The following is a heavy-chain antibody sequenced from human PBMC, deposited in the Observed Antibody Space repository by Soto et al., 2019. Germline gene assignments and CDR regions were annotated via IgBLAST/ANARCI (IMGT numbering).Heavy chain of an antibody. Sequence: EVQLLESGGGLVQPGGSLRLSCAASGFTFSSYAMSWVRQAPGKGLEWVSAISGSGGSTYYADSVKGRFTISRDNSKNTLYLQMNSLRAEDTAVYYCAKDTGVRRALAGLGRGEPYYFDYCGQGTLVTVSS. CDR1: GFTFSSYA. V-gene: IGHV3-23*01. D-gene: IGHD6-19*01. J-gene: IGHJ4*02. CDR3: AKDTGVRRALAGLGRGEPYYFDY. CDR2: ISGSGGST.